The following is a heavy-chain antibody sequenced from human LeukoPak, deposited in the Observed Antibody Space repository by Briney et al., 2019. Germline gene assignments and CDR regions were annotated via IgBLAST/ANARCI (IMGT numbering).Heavy chain of an antibody. Sequence: GGSLRLSCVASGFTFSSYNMNWVRQAPGKGLEWVSFISTSSSYIYYADSVKGRFTISRHNAKNSLYLEMNSLRAEDTAVYYCARDSVGYFDRNHFDYWGQGTLVTVSS. D-gene: IGHD3-9*01. CDR2: ISTSSSYI. J-gene: IGHJ4*02. CDR1: GFTFSSYN. CDR3: ARDSVGYFDRNHFDY. V-gene: IGHV3-21*06.